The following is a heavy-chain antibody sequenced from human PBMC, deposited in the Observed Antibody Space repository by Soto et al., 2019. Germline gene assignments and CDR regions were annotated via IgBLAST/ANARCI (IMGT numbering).Heavy chain of an antibody. Sequence: SETLSLTCTVSGGSISSSSYYLGWIRQPPGKGLEWIGSIYYSGSTYYNPSLKSRVTISVDTSKNQFSLKLSSVTAADTAVYYCARQLRYFDWLLSRDAFDIWGQGTMVTVS. CDR2: IYYSGST. D-gene: IGHD3-9*01. CDR3: ARQLRYFDWLLSRDAFDI. V-gene: IGHV4-39*01. CDR1: GGSISSSSYY. J-gene: IGHJ3*02.